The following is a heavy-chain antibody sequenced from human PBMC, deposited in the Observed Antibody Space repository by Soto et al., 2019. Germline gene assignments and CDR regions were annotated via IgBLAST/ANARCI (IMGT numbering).Heavy chain of an antibody. V-gene: IGHV1-46*01. CDR3: ARELYSSSSGVARKAPRFDP. J-gene: IGHJ5*02. D-gene: IGHD6-6*01. CDR2: INPSGGST. CDR1: GYTFTSYY. Sequence: ASVKVSCKASGYTFTSYYMHWVRQAPGQGLEWMGIINPSGGSTSYAQKFQGRVTMTRDTSTSTVYMELSSLRSEDTAVYYCARELYSSSSGVARKAPRFDPWGQGTLVTVSS.